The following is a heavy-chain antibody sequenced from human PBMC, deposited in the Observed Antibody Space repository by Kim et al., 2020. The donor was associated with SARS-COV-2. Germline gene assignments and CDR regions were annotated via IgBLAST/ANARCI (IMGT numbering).Heavy chain of an antibody. Sequence: SETLSLTCTVSGGSISSYYWSWIRQPPGKGLEWIGYIYYSGSTNYNPSLKSRVTISVDTSKNQFSLKLSSVTAADTAVYYCARVGNYDSSGYYHLKYYFDYWGQGTLVTVSS. V-gene: IGHV4-59*01. D-gene: IGHD3-22*01. CDR1: GGSISSYY. CDR3: ARVGNYDSSGYYHLKYYFDY. J-gene: IGHJ4*02. CDR2: IYYSGST.